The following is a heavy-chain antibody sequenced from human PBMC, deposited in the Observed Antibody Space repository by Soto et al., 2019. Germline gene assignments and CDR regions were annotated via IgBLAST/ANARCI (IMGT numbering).Heavy chain of an antibody. CDR1: GFTFSSYA. J-gene: IGHJ4*02. Sequence: GGSLRLSCAASGFTFSSYAMSWVRQAPGKGLEWVSAISGSGGSTYYADSVKGRFTISRDNSKNTLYLQMNSLRAEDTAVYYCANGGANLRGVKGVYFDYWGQGTLVTVSS. V-gene: IGHV3-23*01. CDR3: ANGGANLRGVKGVYFDY. CDR2: ISGSGGST. D-gene: IGHD3-10*01.